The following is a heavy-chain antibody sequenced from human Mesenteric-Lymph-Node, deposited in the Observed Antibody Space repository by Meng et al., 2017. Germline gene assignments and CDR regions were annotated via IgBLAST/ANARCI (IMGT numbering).Heavy chain of an antibody. D-gene: IGHD4-17*01. V-gene: IGHV3-48*03. CDR1: GFTFSNYA. Sequence: GGSLRLSCAASGFTFSNYAMSWVRQAPGKGLECVAIISTGGSSIYYADSVKGRFTISRDNAKNSLYLQLNSLRADDTAVYYCARDTVTALWAYWGQGTLVTVSS. J-gene: IGHJ4*02. CDR2: ISTGGSSI. CDR3: ARDTVTALWAY.